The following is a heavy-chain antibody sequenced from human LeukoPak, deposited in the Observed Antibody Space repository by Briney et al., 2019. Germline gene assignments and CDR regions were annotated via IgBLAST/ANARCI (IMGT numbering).Heavy chain of an antibody. CDR1: GFTFSSYS. J-gene: IGHJ4*02. V-gene: IGHV3-48*02. D-gene: IGHD3-10*01. Sequence: GGSLRLSCAASGFTFSSYSMNWVRQAPRKGLEWVSYISSSTSTIYYGDSVKGRFTISRDNAKNSLYLQMNSLRDGDTAVYYCARDHGSGSYQDYWGQGTLVTVSS. CDR3: ARDHGSGSYQDY. CDR2: ISSSTSTI.